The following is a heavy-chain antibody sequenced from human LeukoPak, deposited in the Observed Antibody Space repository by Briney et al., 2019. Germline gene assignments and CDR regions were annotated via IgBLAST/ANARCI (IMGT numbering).Heavy chain of an antibody. D-gene: IGHD5-18*01. V-gene: IGHV3-23*01. CDR2: ISRNGGDT. CDR3: AKDGIQLRCPNY. J-gene: IGHJ4*02. Sequence: PGGSLRLSCAASGFTFSLYAMSWVRQAPGKGLEWVSAISRNGGDTYYADSVKGRFTISRDNSKNTLYLQMNSLRVEDTAVYYCAKDGIQLRCPNYWGQGTLVTVSS. CDR1: GFTFSLYA.